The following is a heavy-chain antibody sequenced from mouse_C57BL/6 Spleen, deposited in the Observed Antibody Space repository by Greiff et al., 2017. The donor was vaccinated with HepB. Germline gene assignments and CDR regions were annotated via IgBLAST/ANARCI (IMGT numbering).Heavy chain of an antibody. CDR2: ISSGGDYI. D-gene: IGHD2-4*01. Sequence: EVKLMESGEGLVKPGGSLKLSCAASGFTFSSYAMSWVRQTPEKRLEWVAYISSGGDYIYYADTVKGRFTISRDNARNTLYLQMSSLKSEDTAMYYCTHSGIYYDYGGAMDYWGQGTSVTVSS. CDR3: THSGIYYDYGGAMDY. CDR1: GFTFSSYA. V-gene: IGHV5-9-1*02. J-gene: IGHJ4*01.